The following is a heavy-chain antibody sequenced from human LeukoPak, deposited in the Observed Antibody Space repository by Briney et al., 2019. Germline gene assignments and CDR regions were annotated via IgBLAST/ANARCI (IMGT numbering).Heavy chain of an antibody. D-gene: IGHD4/OR15-4a*01. CDR1: GFTFSSYS. J-gene: IGHJ6*03. CDR3: ARGGAYYYYMDV. CDR2: ISSSSSYI. V-gene: IGHV3-21*01. Sequence: GGSLRLSCAASGFTFSSYSMNWVRQAPGKGLEWVSSISSSSSYIYYADSLKGRFTISRDNAKNSLYLQMNSLGAEDTAVYYCARGGAYYYYMDVWGKGTTVTVSS.